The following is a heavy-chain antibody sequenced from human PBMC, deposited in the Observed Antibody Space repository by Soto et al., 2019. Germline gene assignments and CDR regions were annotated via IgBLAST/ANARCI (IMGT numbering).Heavy chain of an antibody. V-gene: IGHV3-74*01. CDR3: ARDPEGFIAAAPS. CDR1: GFSFNDNW. D-gene: IGHD6-13*01. J-gene: IGHJ5*02. Sequence: PGGSLRLSCAASGFSFNDNWMHWVRQVPGKGLMWVPRLKSDGRDTIYADSVKGRFTVSRDSAKNTLYLQMNSLRVEDTAVYYFARDPEGFIAAAPSWGQGTLVTVSS. CDR2: LKSDGRDT.